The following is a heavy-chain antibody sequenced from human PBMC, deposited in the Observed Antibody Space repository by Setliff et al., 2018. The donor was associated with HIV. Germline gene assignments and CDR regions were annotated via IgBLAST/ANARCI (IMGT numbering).Heavy chain of an antibody. CDR1: GYTFTSYD. J-gene: IGHJ4*02. D-gene: IGHD6-6*01. V-gene: IGHV1-69*13. Sequence: SVKVSCKASGYTFTSYDISWVRQAPGQGLEWMGGIIPIFDTTNYAQKFQGRVTITADESTSTAYMELSGLTSEDSAVYYCARGLEYSTSSPFDYWGQGTLVTVSS. CDR3: ARGLEYSTSSPFDY. CDR2: IIPIFDTT.